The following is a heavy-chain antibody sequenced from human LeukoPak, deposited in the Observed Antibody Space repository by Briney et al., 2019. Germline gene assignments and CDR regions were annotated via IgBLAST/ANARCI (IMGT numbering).Heavy chain of an antibody. J-gene: IGHJ4*02. V-gene: IGHV4-39*07. CDR3: ATLRRVAAAGTPDY. CDR2: IYYSGST. Sequence: SETLSLTCTVSGGSISSTSYYWGWIRQPPGKGLEWIGNIYYSGSTYYNPSLKSRVTISVDTSKNQFSLKLSSVTAADTAVYYCATLRRVAAAGTPDYWGQGTLVTVSS. CDR1: GGSISSTSYY. D-gene: IGHD6-13*01.